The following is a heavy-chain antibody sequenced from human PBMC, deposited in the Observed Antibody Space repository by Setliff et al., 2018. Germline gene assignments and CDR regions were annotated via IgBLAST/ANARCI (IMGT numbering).Heavy chain of an antibody. CDR3: ARRMWELRSDAFDI. V-gene: IGHV1-2*04. J-gene: IGHJ3*02. CDR2: INPNSGGT. D-gene: IGHD1-26*01. CDR1: GYTFTGYH. Sequence: GASVKVSCKASGYTFTGYHMHWVRQAPGQGLEWMGWINPNSGGTNYAQKFQGWVTMTRDTSISTAYMELSRLRSDDTAVYYCARRMWELRSDAFDIWGQGTMVTVSS.